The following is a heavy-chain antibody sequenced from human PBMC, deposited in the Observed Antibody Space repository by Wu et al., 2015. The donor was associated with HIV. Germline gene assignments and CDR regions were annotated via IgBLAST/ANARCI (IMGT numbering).Heavy chain of an antibody. V-gene: IGHV1-69*11. CDR3: AREGEEKKSDRSGYYAYLQI. CDR1: GGTFSRSG. J-gene: IGHJ1*01. D-gene: IGHD3-22*01. CDR2: IIPIHGAA. Sequence: QVHLVQFGAEVKKPGSSVKVSCKASGGTFSRSGFSWVRQVPGQGFEWMGRIIPIHGAANYAQKFEGRVTITADESTSTAYMDLSSLTSEDTAVYYCAREGEEKKSDRSGYYAYLQIWGQGSQVTVSS.